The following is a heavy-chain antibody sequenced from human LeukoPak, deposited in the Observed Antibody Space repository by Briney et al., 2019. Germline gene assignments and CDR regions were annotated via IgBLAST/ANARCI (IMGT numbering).Heavy chain of an antibody. CDR3: ARGAELLPYNDY. V-gene: IGHV3-21*05. Sequence: GGSLRLSCAASGFTFSSYSMNWVRQAPGKGLEWVSYISSSSSYIYYADSVKGRFTISRDNAKNSLYLQMNSLRAVDTAVYYCARGAELLPYNDYWGQGTLVTVSS. J-gene: IGHJ4*02. D-gene: IGHD1-26*01. CDR1: GFTFSSYS. CDR2: ISSSSSYI.